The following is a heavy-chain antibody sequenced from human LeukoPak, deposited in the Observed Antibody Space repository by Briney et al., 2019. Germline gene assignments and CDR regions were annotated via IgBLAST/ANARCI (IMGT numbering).Heavy chain of an antibody. CDR1: GDSITNNNYY. J-gene: IGHJ4*02. Sequence: PSETLSLTCTVSGDSITNNNYYWGWIRQPPGKGLEWIGNIYYSGFTYYTPSLKSRVTISVDTSKNQFSLKLSSVIAADTAVYYCARAVSRWPHERFDYWGQGTLVTVSS. V-gene: IGHV4-39*07. CDR3: ARAVSRWPHERFDY. D-gene: IGHD6-13*01. CDR2: IYYSGFT.